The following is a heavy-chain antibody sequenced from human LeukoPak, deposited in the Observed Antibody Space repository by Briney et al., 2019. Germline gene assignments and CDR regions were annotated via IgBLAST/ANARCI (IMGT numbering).Heavy chain of an antibody. CDR3: AKVRVVLRFLEWLSMGNDY. V-gene: IGHV3-21*01. J-gene: IGHJ3*01. CDR1: GFTFSSYN. D-gene: IGHD3-3*01. Sequence: GGSLRLSCAASGFTFSSYNMNWVRQAPGKGLEWVSSISSSSSYIYYADSVKGRFTISRDNSKNTLYLQMNSLRAEDTAVYYCAKVRVVLRFLEWLSMGNDYWGQGTTVTVSS. CDR2: ISSSSSYI.